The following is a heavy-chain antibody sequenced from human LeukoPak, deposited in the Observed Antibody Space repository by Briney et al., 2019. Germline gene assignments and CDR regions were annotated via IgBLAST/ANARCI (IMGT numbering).Heavy chain of an antibody. J-gene: IGHJ4*02. CDR2: INHSGST. V-gene: IGHV4-34*01. CDR3: ARNPGSSWYVDY. CDR1: GGSFSGYY. Sequence: SETLSLTCAVYGGSFSGYYWSWIRQPPGKGLEWIGEINHSGSTNYNPSLKSRVTISVDTSKNQFSLKLSSVTAADTAVYYCARNPGSSWYVDYWGQGTLVTVSS. D-gene: IGHD6-13*01.